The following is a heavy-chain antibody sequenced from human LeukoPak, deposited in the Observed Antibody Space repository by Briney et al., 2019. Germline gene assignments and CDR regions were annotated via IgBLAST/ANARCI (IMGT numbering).Heavy chain of an antibody. CDR2: IYSNGNT. CDR3: ARGLVGLTPHAGVFQI. J-gene: IGHJ3*02. Sequence: SETLSLTCIVSGVSFSSSYWSWIRQPPGKGLEWIAYIYSNGNTNSNPSLKSRVTIAVDTSQSQFSLKLSSVTAADTAVYYCARGLVGLTPHAGVFQIWGQGTKVTVSS. V-gene: IGHV4-59*01. CDR1: GVSFSSSY. D-gene: IGHD1-26*01.